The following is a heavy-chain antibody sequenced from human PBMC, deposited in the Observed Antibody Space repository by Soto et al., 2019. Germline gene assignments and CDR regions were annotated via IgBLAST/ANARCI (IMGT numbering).Heavy chain of an antibody. D-gene: IGHD2-15*01. J-gene: IGHJ6*02. CDR1: GGSISSSSYY. CDR3: ARRETYCSGGSCYSMDYGMDV. V-gene: IGHV4-39*01. CDR2: IYYSGST. Sequence: SETLSLTCTVSGGSISSSSYYWGWIRQPPGKGLEWIGSIYYSGSTYYNPSLKSRVTISVDTSKNQFSLKLSSVTAADTAVYYCARRETYCSGGSCYSMDYGMDVWGQGTTVT.